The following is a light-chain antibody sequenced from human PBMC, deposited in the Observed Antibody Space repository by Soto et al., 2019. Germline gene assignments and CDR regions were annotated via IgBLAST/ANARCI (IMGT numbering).Light chain of an antibody. J-gene: IGLJ1*01. CDR2: DVS. V-gene: IGLV2-14*01. Sequence: QSALTQPASVSGSPGQAITISCTGTSSYIGTYNYVSWYQQHPGKAPKLIIYDVSNRPSGVSNRFSGSKSGNTASLTISGLQAEDEAEYYCVSYTTFSSYVFGTGNKVTVL. CDR3: VSYTTFSSYV. CDR1: SSYIGTYNY.